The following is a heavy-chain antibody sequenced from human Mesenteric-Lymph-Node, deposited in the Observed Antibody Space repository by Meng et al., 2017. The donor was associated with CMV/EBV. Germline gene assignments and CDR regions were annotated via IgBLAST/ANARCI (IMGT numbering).Heavy chain of an antibody. CDR3: ARDRQQQLLLTFSGLRLIGMDV. J-gene: IGHJ6*02. CDR2: ISYDGDIE. CDR1: GFTFSSYA. V-gene: IGHV3-30-3*01. D-gene: IGHD6-13*01. Sequence: GESLKISCAASGFTFSSYAMHWVRQAPGKGLEWVAVISYDGDIEHYADSVKGRFTISRDSSNNTVFLHMNSLRPEDTAVYYCARDRQQQLLLTFSGLRLIGMDVWGQGTTVTVSS.